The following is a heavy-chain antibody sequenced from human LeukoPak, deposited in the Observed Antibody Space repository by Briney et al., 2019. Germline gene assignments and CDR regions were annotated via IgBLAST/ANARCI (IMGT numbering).Heavy chain of an antibody. Sequence: SETLSLTCSVSCVSIRSYSWSWIRQPSGKGLEWIGRIQTSGSTNYNPSLRSRVTMSVDTSKNQFSLKLSSVTAADTAVYYCAREEEGDYSDYFDYWGQGTLVTVSS. CDR3: AREEEGDYSDYFDY. CDR2: IQTSGST. D-gene: IGHD2-15*01. CDR1: CVSIRSYS. J-gene: IGHJ4*02. V-gene: IGHV4-4*07.